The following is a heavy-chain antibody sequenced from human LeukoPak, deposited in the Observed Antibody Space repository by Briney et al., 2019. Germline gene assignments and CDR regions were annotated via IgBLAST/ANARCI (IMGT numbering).Heavy chain of an antibody. J-gene: IGHJ4*02. D-gene: IGHD6-19*01. CDR2: IKQDGCEK. Sequence: PGGSLRLSCAASGFTFSSHWMSWVRQAPGKGLECVANIKQDGCEKYYADSVKSRFTISRDNAKNSLYRQMNSMRAEDTAVYYCARPSYSSGWYGVWGQGTLVTVSS. CDR3: ARPSYSSGWYGV. CDR1: GFTFSSHW. V-gene: IGHV3-7*01.